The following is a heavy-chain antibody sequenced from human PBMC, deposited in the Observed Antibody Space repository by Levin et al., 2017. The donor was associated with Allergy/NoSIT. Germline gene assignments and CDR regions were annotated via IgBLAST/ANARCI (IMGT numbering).Heavy chain of an antibody. CDR3: ARVPAVPNTGYSNL. CDR1: GFTLSDHY. J-gene: IGHJ2*01. V-gene: IGHV3-72*01. CDR2: TRDKANRYTT. Sequence: SCAASGFTLSDHYMDWVRQAPGKGLEWVGRTRDKANRYTTEYAASVKGRFTISRDDSKNSLYLQMNSLKTEDTAVYYCARVPAVPNTGYSNLWGRGTLVTVSS. D-gene: IGHD4-17*01.